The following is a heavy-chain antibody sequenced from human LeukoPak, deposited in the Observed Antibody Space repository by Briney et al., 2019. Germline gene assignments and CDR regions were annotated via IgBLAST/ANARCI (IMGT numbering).Heavy chain of an antibody. Sequence: SETLSLTCTVSGGSISSGSYYWSWIRQPAGKGLEWIGEIYHSGSTNYNPSLKSRVTISVDTSKNQFSLKLSSVTAADTAVYYCARGYIVVVPAPAYYMDVWGKGTTVTVSS. CDR3: ARGYIVVVPAPAYYMDV. D-gene: IGHD2-2*01. V-gene: IGHV4-61*10. CDR1: GGSISSGSYY. CDR2: IYHSGST. J-gene: IGHJ6*03.